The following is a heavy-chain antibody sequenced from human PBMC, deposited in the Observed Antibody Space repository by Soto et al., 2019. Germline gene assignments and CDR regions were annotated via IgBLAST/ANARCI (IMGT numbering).Heavy chain of an antibody. Sequence: QITLHESGPTLVKPTQTLTLTCTFSGFSLTTSGVGVVWVRQPPGKALEWVAVIYSNDHKRYSPSLETRVRITKGASKKQVVLTMTNMDPAETATYFCAHRPRGATVTDGFDFWGPGILVTVTS. CDR2: IYSNDHK. CDR1: GFSLTTSGVG. D-gene: IGHD2-21*02. CDR3: AHRPRGATVTDGFDF. V-gene: IGHV2-5*01. J-gene: IGHJ4*02.